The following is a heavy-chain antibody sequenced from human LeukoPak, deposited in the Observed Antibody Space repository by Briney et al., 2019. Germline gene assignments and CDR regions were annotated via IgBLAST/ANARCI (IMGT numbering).Heavy chain of an antibody. D-gene: IGHD2-15*01. J-gene: IGHJ5*02. CDR2: IYPGDSDT. CDR3: ARSPAGYCSGGSCPKNWFDP. Sequence: GGSLKISCKGSGYSFTSYWIGWVRQMPGKGLEWMGIIYPGDSDTRYSPSFQGQVTISADKSISTAYLQWSSLKASDTAMYYCARSPAGYCSGGSCPKNWFDPWGQGTLVTVSS. CDR1: GYSFTSYW. V-gene: IGHV5-51*01.